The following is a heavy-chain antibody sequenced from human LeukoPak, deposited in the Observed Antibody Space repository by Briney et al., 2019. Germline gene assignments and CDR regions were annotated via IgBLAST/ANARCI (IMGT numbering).Heavy chain of an antibody. J-gene: IGHJ4*02. V-gene: IGHV1-2*02. CDR2: INPNSGGT. Sequence: GASVKVSCRASGYTFTDNYMHWVRQAPGQGLEWMGWINPNSGGTNYAQKFQGRVTMTRDTSISTAYMELSRLRSDDTAVYYCARVSYSYGVDYWGQGTLVTVSS. CDR1: GYTFTDNY. D-gene: IGHD5-18*01. CDR3: ARVSYSYGVDY.